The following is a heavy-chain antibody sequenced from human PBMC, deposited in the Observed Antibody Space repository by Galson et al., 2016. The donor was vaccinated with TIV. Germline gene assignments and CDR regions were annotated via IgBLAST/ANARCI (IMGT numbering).Heavy chain of an antibody. D-gene: IGHD2-2*01. CDR1: GFNFEDYA. V-gene: IGHV3-9*01. J-gene: IGHJ6*02. CDR2: ITWNGTSI. CDR3: ARAGHCSRTSCYGSMDV. Sequence: CAASGFNFEDYAMHWVRQAPGKGLEWVSGITWNGTSIGFADSVKGRFTISRDNAKNSLYLQMNSLRPEDTALYYCARAGHCSRTSCYGSMDVWGQGTTVTVSS.